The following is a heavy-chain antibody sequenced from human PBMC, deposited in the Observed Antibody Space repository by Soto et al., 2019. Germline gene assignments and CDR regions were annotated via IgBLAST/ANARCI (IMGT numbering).Heavy chain of an antibody. Sequence: EVHLVESGGGLVQPGGSLRLSCAASGLVFSTHWMTWVRQVPGKGLEWVANINQDGTETNFVDSVKGRFTISRDNTKNSLYLQMNSLWPEDRALNYSAPRPKDLRHYLGVFDFWAREPWSPSPQ. V-gene: IGHV3-7*01. CDR2: INQDGTET. CDR1: GLVFSTHW. CDR3: APRPKDLRHYLGVFDF. J-gene: IGHJ4*02. D-gene: IGHD3-10*01.